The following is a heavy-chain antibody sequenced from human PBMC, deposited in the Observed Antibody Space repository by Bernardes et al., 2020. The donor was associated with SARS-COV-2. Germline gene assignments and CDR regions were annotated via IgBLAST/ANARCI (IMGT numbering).Heavy chain of an antibody. J-gene: IGHJ6*02. CDR1: GFILSDYA. CDR3: VKDPLRYAGWFGMDV. D-gene: IGHD2-15*01. CDR2: ISISGSDT. Sequence: GGSLRLSCAASGFILSDYAMTWVRQAPGKGLEWVATISISGSDTFYADSMKGRFTIFRDNSKDSVYLQVSSLRAEDTAKYYCVKDPLRYAGWFGMDVWGQGTTVTVSS. V-gene: IGHV3-23*05.